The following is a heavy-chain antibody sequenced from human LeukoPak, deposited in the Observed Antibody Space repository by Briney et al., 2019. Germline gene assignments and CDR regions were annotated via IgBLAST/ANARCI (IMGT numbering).Heavy chain of an antibody. CDR3: ARGGYSYGYYYYYYMDV. Sequence: GGSLRLSCAASGFTFDDYGMSWVRQAPGKGLEWVSGINWNGGSTGYADSVKGRFTISRDNAKNSLYLQMNSLRAEDTAVYYCARGGYSYGYYYYYYMDVWGKGTTVTISS. CDR2: INWNGGST. V-gene: IGHV3-20*04. CDR1: GFTFDDYG. J-gene: IGHJ6*03. D-gene: IGHD5-18*01.